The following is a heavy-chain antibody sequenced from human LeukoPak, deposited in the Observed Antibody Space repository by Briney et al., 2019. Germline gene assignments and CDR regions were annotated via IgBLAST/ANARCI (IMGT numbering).Heavy chain of an antibody. CDR3: TTMGGNNWFDWYFDL. Sequence: GGSLRLSCAASGLSFDNAWMSWVRQVPGKGLEWVGRIRGKIDGGTTDYAAPVKGRFTISRDDSESTLYLHLTSLQIEDAAMYYCTTMGGNNWFDWYFDLWGRGTLATVYS. CDR2: IRGKIDGGTT. V-gene: IGHV3-15*01. CDR1: GLSFDNAW. J-gene: IGHJ2*01. D-gene: IGHD1-1*01.